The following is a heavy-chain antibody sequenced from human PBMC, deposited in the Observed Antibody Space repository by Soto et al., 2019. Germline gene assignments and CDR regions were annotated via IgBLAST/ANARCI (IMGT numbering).Heavy chain of an antibody. V-gene: IGHV3-53*02. CDR1: GFTVSSNY. D-gene: IGHD6-19*01. Sequence: EVQLVETGGDLIQPGGSLRLSCAASGFTVSSNYMSWVRQAPGKGLEWVSVIYSGGSTYYADSVRGRFTISRDNSKNTLYLQMNSLRAEDTAVYYCAREVSSSGWSANWFDPWGQGTLVTVSS. J-gene: IGHJ5*02. CDR2: IYSGGST. CDR3: AREVSSSGWSANWFDP.